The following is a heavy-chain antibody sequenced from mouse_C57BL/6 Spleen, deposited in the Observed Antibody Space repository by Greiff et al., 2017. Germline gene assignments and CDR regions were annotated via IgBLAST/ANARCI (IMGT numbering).Heavy chain of an antibody. CDR1: GYTFTSYW. CDR2: IDPSDSYT. J-gene: IGHJ1*03. D-gene: IGHD6-1*01. CDR3: ARKDDSHWYFDV. Sequence: QVQLQQPGAELVRPGTSVKLSCKASGYTFTSYWMHWVKQRPGQGLEWIGVIDPSDSYTNYNQKFKGKATLTVDTSSSTAYMQLSSLTSEDSAVYNCARKDDSHWYFDVWGTGTTVTVSS. V-gene: IGHV1-59*01.